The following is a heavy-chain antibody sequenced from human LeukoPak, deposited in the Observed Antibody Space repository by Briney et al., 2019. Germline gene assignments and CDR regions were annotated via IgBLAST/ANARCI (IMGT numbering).Heavy chain of an antibody. CDR1: GFTFSSYW. Sequence: PGGSLRLSCAASGFTFSSYWMHWVRQAPGKGLVWVSRINSDGSSTSHADSVKGRFTISRDNAKNTLYLQMNSLRAEDTAVYYCARVVDYYYMDVWGKGTTVTISS. CDR2: INSDGSST. D-gene: IGHD2-15*01. J-gene: IGHJ6*03. V-gene: IGHV3-74*01. CDR3: ARVVDYYYMDV.